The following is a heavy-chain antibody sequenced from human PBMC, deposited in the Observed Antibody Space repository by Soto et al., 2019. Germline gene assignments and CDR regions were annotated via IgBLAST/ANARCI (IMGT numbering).Heavy chain of an antibody. CDR3: VSQRTTVPTQAYFDY. D-gene: IGHD4-17*01. CDR1: GGSVTNSSYY. Sequence: SETLSLTCTVSGGSVTNSSYYWGWIRQSPGKGLEWIGSVYYRGRSYYKSSVKSRVTISVDTSKNRFSLSLNSVTASDTAVYFCVSQRTTVPTQAYFDYWGPGALVTVSS. J-gene: IGHJ4*02. V-gene: IGHV4-39*01. CDR2: VYYRGRS.